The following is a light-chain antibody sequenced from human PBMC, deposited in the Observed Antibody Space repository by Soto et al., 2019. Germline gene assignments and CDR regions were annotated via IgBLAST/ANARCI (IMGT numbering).Light chain of an antibody. J-gene: IGKJ5*01. V-gene: IGKV3-20*01. CDR3: QQYGSSAPIT. Sequence: EIVLTQSPGTLSLSPGDRATLSCRASQSVSSNYLAWYQQRPGQAPRLLIYGASSRATGIPDRFSGSGSGTDFTLTISRLEPEDFAMYYYQQYGSSAPITFGNGTRLEIE. CDR1: QSVSSNY. CDR2: GAS.